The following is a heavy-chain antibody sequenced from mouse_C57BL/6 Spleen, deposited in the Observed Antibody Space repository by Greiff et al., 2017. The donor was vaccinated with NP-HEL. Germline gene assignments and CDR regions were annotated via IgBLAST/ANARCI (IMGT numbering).Heavy chain of an antibody. CDR1: GFSLTSYA. D-gene: IGHD1-1*01. V-gene: IGHV2-9-1*01. CDR2: IWTGGGT. Sequence: QVQLKESGPGLVAPSQSLSITCTVSGFSLTSYAISWVRQPPGKGLEWLGVIWTGGGTNYNSALKSRLSIRNDNSKSQVFLKMNRLQTVTTASYYCARNYCGSSYYYAMDYWGQGTSVTVSS. J-gene: IGHJ4*01. CDR3: ARNYCGSSYYYAMDY.